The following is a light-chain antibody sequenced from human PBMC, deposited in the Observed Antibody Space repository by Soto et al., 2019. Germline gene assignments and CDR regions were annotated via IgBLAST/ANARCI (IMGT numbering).Light chain of an antibody. V-gene: IGKV4-1*01. CDR2: WAS. CDR1: QSVLYSSNNKNY. CDR3: QQYYSTPWT. J-gene: IGKJ1*01. Sequence: DIVMTQSPDSLAVSLGERATINCKSSQSVLYSSNNKNYLAWYQQKPGQPPKLLIYWASTRESGVPDRFSGSGSGTDFTLTIISLQDADVAGYYCQQYYSTPWTFGQGTKVEIK.